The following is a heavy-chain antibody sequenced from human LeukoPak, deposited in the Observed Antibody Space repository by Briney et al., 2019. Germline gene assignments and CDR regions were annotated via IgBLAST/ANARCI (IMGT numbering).Heavy chain of an antibody. V-gene: IGHV3-23*01. CDR3: ASLSGSAGRYFDY. CDR2: ISGSGGST. Sequence: GGSLRLSCAASGFTFSSYAMSWVRQAPGKGLEWVSAISGSGGSTYYADSVKGRFTISRDNSKNTLYLQMNSLRAEDTAVYYCASLSGSAGRYFDYWGQGTLVTVSS. CDR1: GFTFSSYA. D-gene: IGHD1-26*01. J-gene: IGHJ4*02.